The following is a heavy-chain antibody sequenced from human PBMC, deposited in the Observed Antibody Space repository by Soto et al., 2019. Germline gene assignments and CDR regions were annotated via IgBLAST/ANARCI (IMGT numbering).Heavy chain of an antibody. J-gene: IGHJ4*02. CDR3: ATHTLLGRGYSYGPFDY. CDR1: GGTFSSYA. CDR2: IIPIFGTA. V-gene: IGHV1-69*06. Sequence: ASVKVSCKASGGTFSSYAISWVRQAPGQGLEWMGGIIPIFGTANYAQKFQGRVTITADKSTSTAYVELSSLRSEDTAVYYCATHTLLGRGYSYGPFDYWGQGTLVTVSS. D-gene: IGHD5-18*01.